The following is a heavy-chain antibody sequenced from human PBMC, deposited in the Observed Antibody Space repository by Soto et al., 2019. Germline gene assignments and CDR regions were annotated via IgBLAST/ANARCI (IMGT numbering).Heavy chain of an antibody. CDR2: IYSSGST. CDR3: ARDINGYMDV. D-gene: IGHD1-20*01. CDR1: GFTVSSNY. Sequence: GGSLRLSCAASGFTVSSNYMSWVRQAPGKGLEWVSVIYSSGSTYYADSVKGRFTISRDNSKNTLYLQMNSLRAEETAVYYCARDINGYMDVWGKGTTVTVSS. V-gene: IGHV3-66*01. J-gene: IGHJ6*03.